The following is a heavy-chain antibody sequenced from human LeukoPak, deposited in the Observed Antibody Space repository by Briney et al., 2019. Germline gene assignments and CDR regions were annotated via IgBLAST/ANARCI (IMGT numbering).Heavy chain of an antibody. D-gene: IGHD6-13*01. CDR3: AKGTAGIGAAGTFGYLDY. J-gene: IGHJ4*02. CDR1: GFTFSSFG. V-gene: IGHV3-30*02. CDR2: IRFDGSNE. Sequence: GGSLRLSCAASGFTFSSFGMHWVRQAPGKGLEWVASIRFDGSNEKYADSVKGRFTISRDNPKNTLYVQMNSLSAEDTALYYCAKGTAGIGAAGTFGYLDYWGQGTLVAVSS.